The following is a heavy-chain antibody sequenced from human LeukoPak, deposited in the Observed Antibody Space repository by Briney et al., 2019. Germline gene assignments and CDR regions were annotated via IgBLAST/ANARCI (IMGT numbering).Heavy chain of an antibody. Sequence: GGSLRLSCAASGFTFSSYAMSWVRQAPGKGLEWVSSISGSGGSTYYADSVKGRFTISRDSSKDSLYLQMNGLRAEDTAVYYCARDRPRWAMDVWGQGTTVTVSS. CDR2: ISGSGGST. CDR1: GFTFSSYA. D-gene: IGHD5-24*01. V-gene: IGHV3-23*01. CDR3: ARDRPRWAMDV. J-gene: IGHJ6*02.